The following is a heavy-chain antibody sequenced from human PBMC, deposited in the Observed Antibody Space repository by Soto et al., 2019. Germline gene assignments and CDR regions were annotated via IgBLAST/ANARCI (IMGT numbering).Heavy chain of an antibody. V-gene: IGHV1-18*01. J-gene: IGHJ4*02. CDR3: ARDHFSSGWYPYVLYFDY. CDR2: ISAYNGNT. Sequence: ASVKVSCQASGYTFTSYGISWVRQAPGQGLEWMGWISAYNGNTNYAQKLQGRVTMTTDTSTSTAYMELRSLRSDDTAVYYCARDHFSSGWYPYVLYFDYWGQGTLVTVSS. CDR1: GYTFTSYG. D-gene: IGHD6-19*01.